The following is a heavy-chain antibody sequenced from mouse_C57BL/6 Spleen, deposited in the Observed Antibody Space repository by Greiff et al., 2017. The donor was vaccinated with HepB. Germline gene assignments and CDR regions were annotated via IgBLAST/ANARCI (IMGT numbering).Heavy chain of an antibody. CDR1: GFTFSSYG. J-gene: IGHJ3*01. CDR2: ISSGGSYT. D-gene: IGHD2-3*01. Sequence: EVQRVESGGDLVKPGGSLKLSCAASGFTFSSYGMSWVRQTPEKRLEWVATISSGGSYTYYPDSVKGRFTISRDNAKNTLYLQMSSLKSEDTAMYYCARVYDGYCAWFAYWGQGTLVTVSA. V-gene: IGHV5-6*01. CDR3: ARVYDGYCAWFAY.